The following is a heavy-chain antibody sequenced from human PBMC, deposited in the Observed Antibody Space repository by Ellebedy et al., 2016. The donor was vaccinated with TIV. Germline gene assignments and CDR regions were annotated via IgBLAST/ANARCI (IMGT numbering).Heavy chain of an antibody. CDR1: GFIFTNYA. Sequence: GESLKISCAASGFIFTNYALSWVRQAPGKGLEWVSSFSDCEGYTYYAASVKGRFTISTDNSKNMVYLQMNGLRVEDTAVYYCAKAGSGSSHEAFDSWGQGTLVAVSS. CDR3: AKAGSGSSHEAFDS. J-gene: IGHJ4*02. CDR2: FSDCEGYT. V-gene: IGHV3-23*01. D-gene: IGHD3-10*01.